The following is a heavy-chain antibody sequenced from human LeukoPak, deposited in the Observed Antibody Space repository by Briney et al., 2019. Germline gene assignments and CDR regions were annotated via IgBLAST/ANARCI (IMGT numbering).Heavy chain of an antibody. CDR2: IIPIFGTA. J-gene: IGHJ4*02. V-gene: IGHV1-69*13. Sequence: SVKVSCKASGYTFTSYGISWVRQAPGQGLEWMGGIIPIFGTANYAQKFQGRVTITADQSTSTAYMELSSLRSEDTAVYYCARVGPYFDYWGQGTLVTVSS. CDR3: ARVGPYFDY. CDR1: GYTFTSYG.